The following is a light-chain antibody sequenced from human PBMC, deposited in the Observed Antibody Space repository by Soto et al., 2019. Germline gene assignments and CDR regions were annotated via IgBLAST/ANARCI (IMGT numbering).Light chain of an antibody. CDR3: QQANNFPWT. V-gene: IGKV1-12*01. Sequence: DIQMTQSPSSVSASVGDRVTITCRASQGINVWLAWYQHKPGKAPKLLIHAASSLQSGVPSRFSGSGPGTDFTLTISSLQPEDYATYYCQQANNFPWTFGQGTKVEIK. CDR1: QGINVW. CDR2: AAS. J-gene: IGKJ1*01.